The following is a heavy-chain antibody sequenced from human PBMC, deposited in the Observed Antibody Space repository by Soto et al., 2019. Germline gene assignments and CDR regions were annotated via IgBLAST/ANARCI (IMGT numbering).Heavy chain of an antibody. V-gene: IGHV3-43*01. CDR1: GFTFDDYT. Sequence: EVQLVESGGVVVQPGGSLRLSCAASGFTFDDYTMHWVRQAPGKGLEWVSLISWDGGSTYYADSVKGRFTISRDNSKNSLYLQMNSLRTEDTALYYCAKDSYYYDSSGYLNFDYWGQGTLVTVSS. D-gene: IGHD3-22*01. CDR2: ISWDGGST. CDR3: AKDSYYYDSSGYLNFDY. J-gene: IGHJ4*02.